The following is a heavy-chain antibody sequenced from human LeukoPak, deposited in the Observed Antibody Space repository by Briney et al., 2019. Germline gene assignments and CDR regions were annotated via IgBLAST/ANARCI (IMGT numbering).Heavy chain of an antibody. D-gene: IGHD3-22*01. CDR2: ISGSGGST. CDR1: GFTFSSYA. Sequence: GGSLRLSCAASGFTFSSYAMSWVRQAPGKGLEWASAISGSGGSTYYADSVKGRFTISRDNSKNTLYLQMNSLRAEDTAVYYCARDSSGYYDYTYYYYGMDVWGQGTTVTVSS. CDR3: ARDSSGYYDYTYYYYGMDV. J-gene: IGHJ6*02. V-gene: IGHV3-23*01.